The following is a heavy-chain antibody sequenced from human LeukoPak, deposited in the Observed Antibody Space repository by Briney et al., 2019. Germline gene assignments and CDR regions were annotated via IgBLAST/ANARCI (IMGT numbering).Heavy chain of an antibody. J-gene: IGHJ5*02. CDR1: GGSFGGYY. CDR3: ARSKVRGVIININWFDP. D-gene: IGHD3-10*01. Sequence: PSETLSLTCAVYGGSFGGYYWSWTRQPPGKGLEWIGEINHSGSTNYNPSLKSRVTISVDTSKNQFSLKLSSVTAADTAVYYCARSKVRGVIININWFDPWGQGTLVTVSS. CDR2: INHSGST. V-gene: IGHV4-34*01.